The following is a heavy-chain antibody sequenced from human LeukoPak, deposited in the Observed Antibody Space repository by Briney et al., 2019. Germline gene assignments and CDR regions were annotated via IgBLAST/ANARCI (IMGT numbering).Heavy chain of an antibody. J-gene: IGHJ6*03. CDR2: INSDGSST. CDR1: GFTFSSYW. D-gene: IGHD5-18*01. Sequence: GGSLSLSCAASGFTFSSYWMHWVRQGPGKGRVWVSRINSDGSSTSYADSVKGRFTISRDNAKNTLYLQMNSLRAEDTAVYYCARVMDTAMVYYYMDVWGKGTTVTVSS. V-gene: IGHV3-74*01. CDR3: ARVMDTAMVYYYMDV.